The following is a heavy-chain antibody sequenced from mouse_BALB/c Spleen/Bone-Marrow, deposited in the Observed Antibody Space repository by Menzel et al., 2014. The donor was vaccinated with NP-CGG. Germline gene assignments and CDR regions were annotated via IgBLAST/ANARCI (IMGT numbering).Heavy chain of an antibody. CDR1: GFTFSSFG. D-gene: IGHD2-2*01. V-gene: IGHV5-17*02. CDR3: ARWGYYYAMDY. CDR2: VSSGSSNI. Sequence: EVQLVESGGGLVQPGGSRKLSCAASGFTFSSFGMHWVRRAPEKGLEWVAYVSSGSSNINYAGTVKGRFTISRDNPKNTLFLQMTSLRSEDTAMYYCARWGYYYAMDYWGQGTSVTVSS. J-gene: IGHJ4*01.